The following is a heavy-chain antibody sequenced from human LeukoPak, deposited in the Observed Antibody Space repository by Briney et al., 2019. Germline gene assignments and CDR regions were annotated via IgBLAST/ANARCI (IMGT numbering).Heavy chain of an antibody. Sequence: SETLSLTCTVSGGSISSSSYYWGWIRQPPGTGLEWIGSIYYSGSTYYNPSLKSRVTISVDTSKNQFSLRLRSVTAADTAVYYCARDGYYYYYMDVWGKGTTVTVSS. CDR1: GGSISSSSYY. CDR2: IYYSGST. J-gene: IGHJ6*03. CDR3: ARDGYYYYYMDV. V-gene: IGHV4-39*07.